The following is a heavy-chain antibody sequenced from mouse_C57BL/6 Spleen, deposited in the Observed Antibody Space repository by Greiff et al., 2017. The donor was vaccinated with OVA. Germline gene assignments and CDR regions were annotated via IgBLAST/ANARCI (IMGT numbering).Heavy chain of an antibody. D-gene: IGHD1-1*01. J-gene: IGHJ4*01. CDR1: GFSLTSYG. Sequence: VQLQESGPGLVQPSQSLSITCTVSGFSLTSYGVHWVSQSPGKGLEWLGVIWSGGSTDYNAAFISRLSIRKDNSKNQVFLKMNSLQADDTAIDYCASRAYYGSVDAIDYWGQGTSVTVSS. CDR3: ASRAYYGSVDAIDY. CDR2: IWSGGST. V-gene: IGHV2-2*01.